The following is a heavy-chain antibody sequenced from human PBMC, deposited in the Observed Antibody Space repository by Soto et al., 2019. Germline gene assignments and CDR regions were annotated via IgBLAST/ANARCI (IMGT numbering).Heavy chain of an antibody. Sequence: AVKTSCKAPGVTFSSYDISWVRQSPGQGLEWMGGIIPIFGTANYAQKFQGRVTITADESTSTAYMELSSLRSEDTAVYYCARVLSGGLSSGSTGGLYYFDYWGQGTLVTVSS. D-gene: IGHD6-19*01. J-gene: IGHJ4*02. CDR3: ARVLSGGLSSGSTGGLYYFDY. CDR1: GVTFSSYD. V-gene: IGHV1-69*13. CDR2: IIPIFGTA.